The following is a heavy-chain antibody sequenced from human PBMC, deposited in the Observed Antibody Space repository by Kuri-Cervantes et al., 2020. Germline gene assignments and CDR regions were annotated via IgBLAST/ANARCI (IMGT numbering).Heavy chain of an antibody. CDR2: IYYSGST. Sequence: GSLRLSCTVSGGSISSYYWSWIRQPPRKGLEWIGYIYYSGSTNYNPSLKSRVTISVDTSKNQFSLKLSSVTAADTAVYYCAVLEGYYYYYMDVWGKGTTVTVSS. D-gene: IGHD1-1*01. V-gene: IGHV4-59*13. CDR1: GGSISSYY. CDR3: AVLEGYYYYYMDV. J-gene: IGHJ6*03.